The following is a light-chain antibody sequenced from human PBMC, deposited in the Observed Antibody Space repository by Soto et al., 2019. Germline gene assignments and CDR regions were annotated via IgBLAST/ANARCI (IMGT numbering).Light chain of an antibody. CDR2: SDD. V-gene: IGLV1-44*01. CDR1: SSNVGSNT. Sequence: QSVLTQPPSASGTPGQRVTISCSGSSSNVGSNTVSWYQQLPGTAPKVLIYSDDQRPSGVPDRFSGSRSGSSASLAISGLHSGDADDYYCASWEDSLNGWVIGGGTQLTV. J-gene: IGLJ3*02. CDR3: ASWEDSLNGWV.